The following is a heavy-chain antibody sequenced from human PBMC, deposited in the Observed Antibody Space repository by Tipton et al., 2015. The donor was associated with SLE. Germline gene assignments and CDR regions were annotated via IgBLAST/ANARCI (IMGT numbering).Heavy chain of an antibody. J-gene: IGHJ2*01. V-gene: IGHV3-23*01. CDR1: GFTFSAYG. D-gene: IGHD6-6*01. Sequence: SLRLSCTASGFTFSAYGMNWVRQAPGKGLEWVSAISGSGGSTYYADSVKGRFTISRDNSKNTLYLQMNSLRAEDTAVYYCAKDGGIAAPSFDLWGRGTLVTVSS. CDR2: ISGSGGST. CDR3: AKDGGIAAPSFDL.